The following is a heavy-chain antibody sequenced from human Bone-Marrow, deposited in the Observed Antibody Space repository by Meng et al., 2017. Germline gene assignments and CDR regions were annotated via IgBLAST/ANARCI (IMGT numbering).Heavy chain of an antibody. J-gene: IGHJ4*02. V-gene: IGHV4-4*02. CDR2: IYHSGST. D-gene: IGHD1-26*01. Sequence: QESGPVLVKPSGTLSLPCAVSGGSISSSNWWSWVRQPPGKGLEWIGEIYHSGSTNYNPSLKSRVTISVDKSKNQFSLKLSSVTAADTAVYYCARVGYSGSRVTSYYFDYWGQGTLVTVSS. CDR1: GGSISSSNW. CDR3: ARVGYSGSRVTSYYFDY.